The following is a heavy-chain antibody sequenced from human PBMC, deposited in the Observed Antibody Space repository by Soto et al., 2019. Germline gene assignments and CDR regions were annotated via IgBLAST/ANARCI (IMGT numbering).Heavy chain of an antibody. CDR3: AKDLGSSTSYRDYYYGIDV. V-gene: IGHV3-30*18. D-gene: IGHD2-2*01. J-gene: IGHJ6*02. CDR2: ISFDESNK. Sequence: QVQLVESGGDVVQPGRSLRLSCAASGFTFSSYGMHWVRQAPGKGLEWVAVISFDESNKYYADSLKGRVTISRDNSKNTLYLQMNRLRAEDTAVYYCAKDLGSSTSYRDYYYGIDVWGQGTTVTVSS. CDR1: GFTFSSYG.